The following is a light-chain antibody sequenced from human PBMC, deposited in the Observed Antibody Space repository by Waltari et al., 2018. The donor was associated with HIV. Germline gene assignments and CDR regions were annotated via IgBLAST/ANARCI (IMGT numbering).Light chain of an antibody. CDR3: HSYDSDNQI. V-gene: IGLV6-57*01. CDR1: SGSIASNS. CDR2: DHS. Sequence: NFMLTQPHSVSDSPGKTVTIPCTRNSGSIASNSVQWYQRRPGSSPTPVIFDHSQRPSGVSDRFSASIDTSSNSASLTIVGLKTEDEGDFFCHSYDSDNQIFGGGTKLTVL. J-gene: IGLJ2*01.